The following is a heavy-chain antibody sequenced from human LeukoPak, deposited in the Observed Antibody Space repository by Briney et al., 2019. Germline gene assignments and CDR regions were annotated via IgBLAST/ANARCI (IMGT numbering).Heavy chain of an antibody. D-gene: IGHD2/OR15-2a*01. CDR3: ARKNDLFNAPFDI. V-gene: IGHV3-53*01. J-gene: IGHJ3*02. CDR2: TYSDVNT. Sequence: PGGSLRLSCAASGFTFSSNYMSWVRQAPGKGLEWVSITYSDVNTNYADSVKGRFTISRDNSKNTLSLQMNSLRAEDTAVYYCARKNDLFNAPFDIWGQGTVVTVSS. CDR1: GFTFSSNY.